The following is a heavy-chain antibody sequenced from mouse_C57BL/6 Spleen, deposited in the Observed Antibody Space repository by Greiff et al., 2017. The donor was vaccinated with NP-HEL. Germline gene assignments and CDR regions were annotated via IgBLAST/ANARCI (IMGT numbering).Heavy chain of an antibody. CDR2: IYPRSGNT. Sequence: QVQLQQSGAELARPGASVKLSCKASGYTFTSYGISWVKQRTGQGLEWIGEIYPRSGNTYYNEKFKGKATLTADKSSSTAYMELRSLTSEDSAVYFCARGLGRPEYFDVWGTGTTVTVSS. CDR1: GYTFTSYG. CDR3: ARGLGRPEYFDV. V-gene: IGHV1-81*01. J-gene: IGHJ1*03. D-gene: IGHD4-1*01.